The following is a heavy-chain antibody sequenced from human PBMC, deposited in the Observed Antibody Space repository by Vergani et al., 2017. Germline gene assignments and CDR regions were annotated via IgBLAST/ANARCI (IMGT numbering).Heavy chain of an antibody. CDR3: SRSMITMVRGVITLRGPFDY. D-gene: IGHD3-10*01. V-gene: IGHV4-38-2*01. Sequence: QVQLPQSGPGLVKPSETLSLTCAVSGYSISSGYYWGWIRQPPGKGLEWIGSIYHSGSTYYNPSLKRRVTISVDTSKHQFSLKLSSVTAADTAVYYCSRSMITMVRGVITLRGPFDYWGQGTLVTVSS. CDR2: IYHSGST. J-gene: IGHJ4*02. CDR1: GYSISSGYY.